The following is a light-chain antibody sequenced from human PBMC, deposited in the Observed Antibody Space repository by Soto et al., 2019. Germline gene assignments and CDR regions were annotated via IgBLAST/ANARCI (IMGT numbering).Light chain of an antibody. J-gene: IGKJ1*01. CDR2: AAS. CDR3: HQSDSTSWT. CDR1: QSIAIY. Sequence: DIQMTQSPSSLSASVGDRVTITCRASQSIAIYLNWYQQKPGKAPKLLIYAASNLQSGVPSRFSGSGSGTDFTLTISSMQPEDFANYYCHQSDSTSWTFGQGTKVDIK. V-gene: IGKV1-39*01.